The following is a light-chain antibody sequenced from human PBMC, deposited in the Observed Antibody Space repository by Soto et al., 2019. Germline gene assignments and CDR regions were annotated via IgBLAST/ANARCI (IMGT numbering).Light chain of an antibody. V-gene: IGLV2-14*01. Sequence: QSVLTQPASVSGSPGQSITISCTGTSSDVGGYNYVSWYQQQPGKAPKFMIYDVSNRPSGVSNRFSGSKSGNTASLTISGRQAEDEADYYCCSYTTSNTRQIVFGTG. CDR2: DVS. J-gene: IGLJ1*01. CDR1: SSDVGGYNY. CDR3: CSYTTSNTRQIV.